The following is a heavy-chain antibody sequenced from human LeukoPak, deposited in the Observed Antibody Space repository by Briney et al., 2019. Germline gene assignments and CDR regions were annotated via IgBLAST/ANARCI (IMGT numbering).Heavy chain of an antibody. D-gene: IGHD5-12*01. CDR3: ARDGDVDIVATINFDY. CDR1: GFTFSSYG. Sequence: PGGSLRLSCTASGFTFSSYGMHWVRQAPGKGLEWVAVISYDGSNKYYADSVKGRFTISRDNAKNSLYLQMNSLRAEDTAVYYCARDGDVDIVATINFDYWGQGTLVTVSS. V-gene: IGHV3-30*03. CDR2: ISYDGSNK. J-gene: IGHJ4*02.